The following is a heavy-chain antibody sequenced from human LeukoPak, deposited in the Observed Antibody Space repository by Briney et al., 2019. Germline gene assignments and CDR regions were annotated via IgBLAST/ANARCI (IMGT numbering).Heavy chain of an antibody. CDR2: IYHSGST. CDR3: ARHTAGYSSSLNWFDP. CDR1: GYSISSGYY. J-gene: IGHJ5*02. V-gene: IGHV4-38-2*01. D-gene: IGHD6-13*01. Sequence: PSETLSLTXAVSGYSISSGYYWGWLRQPPGKGLEWIGSIYHSGSTYYNPSLKSRVTISVDTSKNQFSLKLSSVTAADTAVYYCARHTAGYSSSLNWFDPWGQGTLVTVSS.